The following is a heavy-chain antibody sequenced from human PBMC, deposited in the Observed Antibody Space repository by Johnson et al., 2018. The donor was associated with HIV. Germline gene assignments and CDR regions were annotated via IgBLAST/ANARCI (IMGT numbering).Heavy chain of an antibody. Sequence: VQLVQSGGGLVQPGGSLRLSCAASGFTVSSNYMSWVRQAPGKGLEWVSLINTGGSTYYADSVKGRFTISRDNSKNTLYLQMNSLRTEDTAMYYCARAPEVRGVDAFDVWGQGTVVTVSS. J-gene: IGHJ3*01. CDR2: INTGGST. CDR3: ARAPEVRGVDAFDV. D-gene: IGHD3-10*01. CDR1: GFTVSSNY. V-gene: IGHV3-66*01.